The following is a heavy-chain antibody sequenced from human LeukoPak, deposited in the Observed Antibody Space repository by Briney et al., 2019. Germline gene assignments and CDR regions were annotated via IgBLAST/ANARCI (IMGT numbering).Heavy chain of an antibody. Sequence: ASVKVSCKASGYTFSGYYIHWVRQAPGQGLEWMGWINPNSGGTNYAQKFQGRVTMTRDTSISTAYMELSRLRSDDTAVYYCAREDSSGYYYRYWGQGTLVTVSS. J-gene: IGHJ4*02. D-gene: IGHD3-22*01. V-gene: IGHV1-2*02. CDR2: INPNSGGT. CDR1: GYTFSGYY. CDR3: AREDSSGYYYRY.